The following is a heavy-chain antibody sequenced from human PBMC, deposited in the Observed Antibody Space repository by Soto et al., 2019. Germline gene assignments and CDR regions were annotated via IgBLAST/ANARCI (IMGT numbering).Heavy chain of an antibody. V-gene: IGHV3-30*18. CDR1: GFTFATYG. Sequence: GGSLRLSCAASGFTFATYGMHWVRQAPGKGLEWVALISYDGSNKFYVDSVKGRFTISRDNSKNTLYLQMNSLRVEDTAVYYCAKGTAYCSGGTCPGFDYYGMDVWGQGTTVTVSS. J-gene: IGHJ6*02. CDR2: ISYDGSNK. D-gene: IGHD2-15*01. CDR3: AKGTAYCSGGTCPGFDYYGMDV.